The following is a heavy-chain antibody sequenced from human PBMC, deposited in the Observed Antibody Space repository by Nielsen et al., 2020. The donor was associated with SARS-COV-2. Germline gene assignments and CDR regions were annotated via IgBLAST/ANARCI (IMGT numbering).Heavy chain of an antibody. J-gene: IGHJ4*02. CDR1: GGSISSSSYY. Sequence: SETLSLTCTVSGGSISSSSYYWGWIRQPPGKGLEWIGYIYHSGSTYYNPSLKSRVSISVDRSKNQFSLKLTSVTAADTAVYYCARGGRSYDYWGQGTLVTVSS. V-gene: IGHV4-30-2*01. CDR3: ARGGRSYDY. CDR2: IYHSGST.